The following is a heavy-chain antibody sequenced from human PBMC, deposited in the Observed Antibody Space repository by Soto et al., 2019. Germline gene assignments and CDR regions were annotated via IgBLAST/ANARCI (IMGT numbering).Heavy chain of an antibody. V-gene: IGHV1-8*01. J-gene: IGHJ4*02. CDR1: GYTFSNYD. CDR2: VNPNNGDT. CDR3: ATVSRKGPEIAFDY. Sequence: QVQLVQSGAELKKPGASVKVSCKASGYTFSNYDMNSVRQATGQGPGWIGWVNPNNGDTGYAQKLQGRVTLTTAMSTTTAYMELTTLRSEDTAISYCATVSRKGPEIAFDYWGQGTLITVSS. D-gene: IGHD3-22*01.